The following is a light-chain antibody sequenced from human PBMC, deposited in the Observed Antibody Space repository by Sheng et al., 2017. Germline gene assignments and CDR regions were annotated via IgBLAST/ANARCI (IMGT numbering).Light chain of an antibody. CDR2: EVS. CDR3: QQYKSYSPYT. V-gene: IGKV1-5*03. Sequence: DIQMTQSPSSLSASVGDRVTITCRASQSISSYLNWYQQKPGKAPNLLLYEVSRLESGVPSRFSGSGSGTEFTLTISSLQPDDFATYYCQQYKSYSPYTFGQGTKLEI. J-gene: IGKJ2*01. CDR1: QSISSY.